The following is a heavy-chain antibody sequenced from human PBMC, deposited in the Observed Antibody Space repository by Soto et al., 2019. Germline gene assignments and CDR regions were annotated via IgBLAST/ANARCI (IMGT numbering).Heavy chain of an antibody. CDR2: INHSGST. J-gene: IGHJ1*01. CDR3: ARDPKTYFYGSGNLLH. Sequence: SETLSLTCAVYGGSFSGYYWSWIRQPPGKGLEWIGEINHSGSTNYNPSLKSRVTISVDTSKNQFSLKLSSVTAADTAVYKCARDPKTYFYGSGNLLHWGPGTLVTVFS. D-gene: IGHD3-10*01. CDR1: GGSFSGYY. V-gene: IGHV4-34*01.